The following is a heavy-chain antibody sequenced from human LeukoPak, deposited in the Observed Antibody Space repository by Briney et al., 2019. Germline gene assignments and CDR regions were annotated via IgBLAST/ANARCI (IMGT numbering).Heavy chain of an antibody. Sequence: GGSLRLSCAASGFSFSSYWMYWVRQAPGKGLVWLSRINTDGSRTTYADSLKGRFTISRDDAKNSLYLHMNSLRDEDTAVYYCARGPEIVVVITTIDYWGQGTLVTVSS. CDR2: INTDGSRT. CDR3: ARGPEIVVVITTIDY. J-gene: IGHJ4*02. D-gene: IGHD3-22*01. V-gene: IGHV3-74*01. CDR1: GFSFSSYW.